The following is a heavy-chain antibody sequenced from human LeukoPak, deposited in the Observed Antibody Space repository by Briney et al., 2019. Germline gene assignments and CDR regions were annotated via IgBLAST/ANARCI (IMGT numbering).Heavy chain of an antibody. V-gene: IGHV3-48*03. D-gene: IGHD6-19*01. CDR2: ISSSGSTI. Sequence: GGSLRLSCAASGFTFSSYEMNWVRQAPGKGLEWVSYISSSGSTIYYADSVKGRFTISRDNAKNSLYLQMNSLRAEDTAVYYCARDQRDSSGRYGWFDPWGQGTLVTVSS. J-gene: IGHJ5*02. CDR3: ARDQRDSSGRYGWFDP. CDR1: GFTFSSYE.